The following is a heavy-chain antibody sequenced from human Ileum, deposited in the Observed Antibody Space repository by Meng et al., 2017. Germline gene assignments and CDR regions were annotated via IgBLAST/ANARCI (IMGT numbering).Heavy chain of an antibody. Sequence: QVQLQASGPGLVKPSGTLSLTCAVSGASIIGVNWWTWVRQTPGKGLEWIGEIHHSGSTNSIPSLKSRVTLSVDKSKNQFSLSMTSVTAADTAVYYCARGTGDIRVGFDYWGQGTLVTVSS. D-gene: IGHD7-27*01. V-gene: IGHV4-4*02. CDR1: GASIIGVNW. J-gene: IGHJ4*02. CDR3: ARGTGDIRVGFDY. CDR2: IHHSGST.